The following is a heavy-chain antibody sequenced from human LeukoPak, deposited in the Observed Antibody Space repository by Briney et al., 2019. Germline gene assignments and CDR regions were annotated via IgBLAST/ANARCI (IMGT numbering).Heavy chain of an antibody. CDR2: VSGSGGADAGST. Sequence: GGSLRLSCAASGFTFINYGMSWVRQAPGKGLEWVSGVSGSGGADAGSTYYAASVKGRFTISRDNSRNTLYMQMDSLRAEDTAVYYCAREHYFYYLDAWGKGTTVTVSS. J-gene: IGHJ6*03. CDR1: GFTFINYG. V-gene: IGHV3-23*01. CDR3: AREHYFYYLDA.